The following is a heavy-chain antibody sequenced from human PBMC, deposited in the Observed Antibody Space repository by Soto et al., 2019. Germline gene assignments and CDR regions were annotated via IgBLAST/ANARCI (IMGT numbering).Heavy chain of an antibody. CDR3: ASLPALYGPGSYRFDD. D-gene: IGHD3-10*01. CDR1: GFTFSSYW. V-gene: IGHV3-7*03. CDR2: IKQDGSEK. Sequence: LRLSCVASGFTFSSYWMSWVRQAPGKGLEWVANIKQDGSEKYYVDSVKGRFTISRDNAKNSLYLQMNSLRAEDTATYYCASLPALYGPGSYRFDDWGQGTLVTVSS. J-gene: IGHJ4*02.